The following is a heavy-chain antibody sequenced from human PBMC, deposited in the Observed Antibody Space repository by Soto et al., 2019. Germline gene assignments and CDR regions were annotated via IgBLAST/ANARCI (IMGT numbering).Heavy chain of an antibody. CDR3: ARECWYLDY. CDR1: GFTFSSYS. V-gene: IGHV3-48*01. Sequence: EVQLVESGGGLVQPGGSLRLSCAASGFTFSSYSMNWVRQAPGKGLEWVSYISSSSSTIYYADSVKGRFTISRDNGKNSLDLQMNSLRAEDTAVYYCARECWYLDYWGQGTLVTVSS. J-gene: IGHJ4*02. CDR2: ISSSSSTI. D-gene: IGHD6-13*01.